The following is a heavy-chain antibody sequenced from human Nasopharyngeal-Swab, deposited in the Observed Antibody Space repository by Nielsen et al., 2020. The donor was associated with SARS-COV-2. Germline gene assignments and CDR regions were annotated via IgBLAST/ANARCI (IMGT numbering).Heavy chain of an antibody. D-gene: IGHD3-10*01. V-gene: IGHV1-69*13. CDR1: VGTFIRYA. J-gene: IGHJ5*02. CDR2: IIPIFGTA. Sequence: SVKVSCKASVGTFIRYAISWVRQAPGQGLEWMGGIIPIFGTANYAQKFQGRVTITADESTSTAYMELSSLRSEDTAVYYCASVRGVRAGWFDPWGQRTLVTVSS. CDR3: ASVRGVRAGWFDP.